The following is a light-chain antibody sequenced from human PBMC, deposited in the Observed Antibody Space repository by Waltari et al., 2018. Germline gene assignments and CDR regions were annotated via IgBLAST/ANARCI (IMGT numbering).Light chain of an antibody. CDR2: WAS. Sequence: DIVMTQSPDSLAVSLGERATINCKSSQSVLYTSNNKNNLAWFQQKPGQHPKLLIYWASTRDSGVPDRFSGSGSGTDFSLTISSLQAEDVAVYFCQQFHSTPITFGQGTRLEI. J-gene: IGKJ5*01. CDR3: QQFHSTPIT. V-gene: IGKV4-1*01. CDR1: QSVLYTSNNKNN.